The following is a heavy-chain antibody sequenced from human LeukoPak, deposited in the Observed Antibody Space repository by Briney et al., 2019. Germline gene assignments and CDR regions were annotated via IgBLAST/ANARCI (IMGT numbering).Heavy chain of an antibody. CDR2: ISGSGGST. J-gene: IGHJ4*02. CDR3: AKGPTWATVTSLVLRYFDY. Sequence: GGSLGLSCAASGFTFSSYAMSWVRQAPGKGLEWVSAISGSGGSTYYADSVKGRFTISRDNSKNTLYLQMNSLRAEDTAVYYCAKGPTWATVTSLVLRYFDYWGQGTLVTVSS. CDR1: GFTFSSYA. V-gene: IGHV3-23*01. D-gene: IGHD4-17*01.